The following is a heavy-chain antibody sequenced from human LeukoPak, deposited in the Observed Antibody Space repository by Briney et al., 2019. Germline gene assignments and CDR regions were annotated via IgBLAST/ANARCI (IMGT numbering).Heavy chain of an antibody. V-gene: IGHV1-18*01. CDR1: GYTFTSYG. CDR2: ISAYNGNT. J-gene: IGHJ4*02. CDR3: ARDGLLWFGELNFDY. D-gene: IGHD3-10*01. Sequence: ASVKVSCKASGYTFTSYGISWVRQAPGQGLEWMGWISAYNGNTNYAQKLQGRVTMTTDTSTSTAYVELRGLRSDDTAVYYCARDGLLWFGELNFDYWGQGTLVTVSS.